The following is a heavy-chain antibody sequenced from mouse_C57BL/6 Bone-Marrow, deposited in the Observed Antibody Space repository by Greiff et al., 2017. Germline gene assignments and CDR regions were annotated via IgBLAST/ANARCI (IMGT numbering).Heavy chain of an antibody. CDR2: INYDGSST. CDR3: ARWLLRGYAMDY. V-gene: IGHV5-16*01. CDR1: GFTFSDYY. Sequence: EVKLMESEGGLVQPGSSMKLSCTASGFTFSDYYMAWVRQVPGQGLEWVANINYDGSSTYYLDSLKSRFIISRDNAKNILYLQMSSLKSEDTATYYCARWLLRGYAMDYWGQGTSVTVSS. D-gene: IGHD2-3*01. J-gene: IGHJ4*01.